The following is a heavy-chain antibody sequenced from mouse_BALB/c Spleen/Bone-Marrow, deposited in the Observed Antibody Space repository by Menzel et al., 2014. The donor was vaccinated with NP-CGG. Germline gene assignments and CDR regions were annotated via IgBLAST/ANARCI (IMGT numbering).Heavy chain of an antibody. CDR1: GYTFTSYY. D-gene: IGHD1-1*01. CDR2: INPSNGGT. V-gene: IGHV1S81*02. J-gene: IGHJ4*01. CDR3: TSSRRDYSIDY. Sequence: QVHVKQSGAELVKPGASVKLSCKASGYTFTSYYMYWVKQRPGQGLEWIGEINPSNGGTNFNEKFKSKATLTVDKSSRTAYIQRSKLTAEYSSVYYSTSSRRDYSIDYWGQGTSVTVSS.